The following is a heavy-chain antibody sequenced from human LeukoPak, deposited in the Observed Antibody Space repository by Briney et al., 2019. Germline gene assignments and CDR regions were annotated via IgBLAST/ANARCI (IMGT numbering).Heavy chain of an antibody. V-gene: IGHV4-4*07. Sequence: SETLSLTCTVSGGSLSSYYWSWIRQSAGKGLEWIGRIYTSGSTNYNPSLKSRVTISVDTSKNQFSLKLSSVTAADTAVYYCARHQSQYMAAGFDYWGQGTLVTVSS. J-gene: IGHJ4*02. CDR1: GGSLSSYY. CDR2: IYTSGST. D-gene: IGHD6-13*01. CDR3: ARHQSQYMAAGFDY.